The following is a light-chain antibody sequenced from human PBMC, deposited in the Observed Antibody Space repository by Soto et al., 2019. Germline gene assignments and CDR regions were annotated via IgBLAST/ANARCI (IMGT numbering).Light chain of an antibody. CDR3: QQYNSYSWT. J-gene: IGKJ1*01. CDR2: KAS. CDR1: QSISSW. Sequence: DVQMTQSPSTLSASVRDRVTITCRASQSISSWLAWYQQKPGKAPKLLIYKASDLESGVPSRFSGSGSGTEFTLTISSLQPEDFATYFCQQYNSYSWTFGQGTKVEIK. V-gene: IGKV1-5*03.